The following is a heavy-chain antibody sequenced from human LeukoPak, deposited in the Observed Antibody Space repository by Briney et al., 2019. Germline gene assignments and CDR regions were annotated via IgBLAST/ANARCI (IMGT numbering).Heavy chain of an antibody. Sequence: GGSLRLSCAASRFTFSTYGMHWVRQAPGKGLEWVALISYDGINKYYADSVKGRFTISRDNSKSTLYLQMNSLRAEDTAVYYCAKLKQWQPQRYFFEYWGQGALVTVAS. V-gene: IGHV3-30*18. CDR2: ISYDGINK. J-gene: IGHJ4*02. CDR3: AKLKQWQPQRYFFEY. CDR1: RFTFSTYG. D-gene: IGHD6-19*01.